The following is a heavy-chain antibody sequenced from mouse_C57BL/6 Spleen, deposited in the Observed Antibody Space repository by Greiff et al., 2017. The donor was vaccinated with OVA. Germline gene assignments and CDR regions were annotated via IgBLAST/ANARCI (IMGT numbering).Heavy chain of an antibody. Sequence: VQLQQSDAELVKPGASVKISCKVSGYTFTDHTIHWMKQRPEQGLEWIGYIYPRDGSTKYNEKFKGKATLTADKSSSTAYMQLNSLTSEDSAVYVCARGGAYYSNYDYAMDYWGQGTSVTVSS. CDR3: ARGGAYYSNYDYAMDY. J-gene: IGHJ4*01. V-gene: IGHV1-78*01. CDR1: GYTFTDHT. D-gene: IGHD2-5*01. CDR2: IYPRDGST.